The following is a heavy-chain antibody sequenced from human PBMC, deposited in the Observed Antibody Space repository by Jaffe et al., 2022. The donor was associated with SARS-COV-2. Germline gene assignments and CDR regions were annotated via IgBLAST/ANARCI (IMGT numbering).Heavy chain of an antibody. Sequence: QVQLVESGGGVVQPGRSLRLSCAASGFTFSSYAMHWVRQAPGKGLEWVAVISYDGSNKYYADSVKGRFTISRDNSKNTLYLQMNSLRAEDTAVYYCASPIKTRIAAAGGYYYYGMDVWGQGTTVTVSS. CDR1: GFTFSSYA. CDR3: ASPIKTRIAAAGGYYYYGMDV. J-gene: IGHJ6*02. CDR2: ISYDGSNK. V-gene: IGHV3-30-3*01. D-gene: IGHD6-13*01.